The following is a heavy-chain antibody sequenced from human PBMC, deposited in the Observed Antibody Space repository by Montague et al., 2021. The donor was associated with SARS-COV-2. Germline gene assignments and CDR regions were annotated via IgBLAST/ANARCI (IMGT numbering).Heavy chain of an antibody. J-gene: IGHJ4*02. V-gene: IGHV4-39*01. CDR1: GGPISGSIDY. Sequence: SETLSLTCTVTGGPISGSIDYWGWIRQSPGKGLEWIASVDYSGNTYYXPSLKSRLTISVDTSKNQFSLKLNSVTAADTALYYCARREYSYGWGDWGQGTLVTVSS. CDR2: VDYSGNT. CDR3: ARREYSYGWGD. D-gene: IGHD5-18*01.